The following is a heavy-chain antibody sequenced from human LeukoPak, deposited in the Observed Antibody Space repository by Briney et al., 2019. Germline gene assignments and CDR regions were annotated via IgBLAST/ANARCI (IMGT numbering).Heavy chain of an antibody. CDR2: INSDGSNT. CDR1: AFTFSNYW. V-gene: IGHV3-74*01. J-gene: IGHJ4*02. Sequence: PGGSLRLSCAAYAFTFSNYWMHCVRQAPGKGLVWVSRINSDGSNTGYADFVKGRFTISRDNAKNTLYLQMNSLRAEDAAVYFCAREIAGGCDYWGQETLVTVSS. CDR3: AREIAGGCDY. D-gene: IGHD2/OR15-2a*01.